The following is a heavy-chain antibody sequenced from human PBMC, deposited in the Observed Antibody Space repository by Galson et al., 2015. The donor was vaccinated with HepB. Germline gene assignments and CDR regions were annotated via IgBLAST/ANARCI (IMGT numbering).Heavy chain of an antibody. Sequence: SLRLSCAASGFTFSNYAMHWVRQAPGKGLEWVSSISGSGLSRYYADSVKGRFAISRDNSKNTLDLQMKSLSAEDTAVFYCVKDRGMRVPDQGSFDYWGQGTLVSVSS. CDR3: VKDRGMRVPDQGSFDY. CDR2: ISGSGLSR. V-gene: IGHV3-23*01. D-gene: IGHD3-22*01. J-gene: IGHJ4*02. CDR1: GFTFSNYA.